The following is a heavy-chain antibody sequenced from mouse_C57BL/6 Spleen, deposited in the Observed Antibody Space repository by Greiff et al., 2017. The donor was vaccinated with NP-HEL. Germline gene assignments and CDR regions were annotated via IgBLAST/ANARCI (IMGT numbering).Heavy chain of an antibody. CDR1: GFTFSDYY. V-gene: IGHV5-16*01. D-gene: IGHD2-9*01. CDR3: ARDRGGPTMLTKWYFDV. Sequence: EVKLVESEGGLVQPGSSMKLSCTASGFTFSDYYMAWVRQVPEKGLEWVANINYDGSSTYYLDSLKSRFIFSRDNAKNMLYLQMSSLKSEDTATYYCARDRGGPTMLTKWYFDVWGTGTTVTAAS. CDR2: INYDGSST. J-gene: IGHJ1*03.